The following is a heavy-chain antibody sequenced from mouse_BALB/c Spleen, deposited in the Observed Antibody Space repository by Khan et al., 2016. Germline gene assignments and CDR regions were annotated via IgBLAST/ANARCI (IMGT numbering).Heavy chain of an antibody. V-gene: IGHV14-3*02. Sequence: VQLQQSGAELVKPGASVKLSCTASGFNIKDTYMHWVKQRPEQGLEWIGRIDPANGNNKYDPKFQGKATITADTYSKTAYLKRSSLTSDDTASYFCAGGYITYADYFDYFGQGTSLTVSS. J-gene: IGHJ2*02. CDR3: AGGYITYADYFDY. CDR1: GFNIKDTY. D-gene: IGHD1-1*01. CDR2: IDPANGNN.